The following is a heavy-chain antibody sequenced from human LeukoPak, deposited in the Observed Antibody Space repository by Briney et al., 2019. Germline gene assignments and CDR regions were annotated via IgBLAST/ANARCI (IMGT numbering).Heavy chain of an antibody. CDR2: IGGSGDTT. CDR1: GFTFSSYA. J-gene: IGHJ6*02. V-gene: IGHV3-23*01. CDR3: AKGKSLPHYYYYGMDV. Sequence: GGSLRLSCAASGFTFSSYAMSWVRQAPGKGLEWVSVIGGSGDTTYYADSVRGRFTISRDNFKNTLYLQMNSLTAEDTAIYYCAKGKSLPHYYYYGMDVWGQGTTVTASS.